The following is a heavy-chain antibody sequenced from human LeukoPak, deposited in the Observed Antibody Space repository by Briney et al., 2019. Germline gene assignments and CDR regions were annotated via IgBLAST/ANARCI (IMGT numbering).Heavy chain of an antibody. CDR3: AKEPPGYSSGWYEPNFDY. Sequence: GGSLRLSCAASGFTFSGYSMNWVRQAPGKGLEWVAVISYDGSNKYYADSVKGRFTISRDNSKNTLYLQMNSLRAEDTAVYYCAKEPPGYSSGWYEPNFDYWGQGTLVTASS. CDR1: GFTFSGYS. D-gene: IGHD6-19*01. J-gene: IGHJ4*02. CDR2: ISYDGSNK. V-gene: IGHV3-30*18.